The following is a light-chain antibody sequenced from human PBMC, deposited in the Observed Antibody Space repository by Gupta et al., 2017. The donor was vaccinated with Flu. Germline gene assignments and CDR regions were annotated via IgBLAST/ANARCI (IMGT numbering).Light chain of an antibody. CDR3: HVHCTWHA. CDR1: QRLSSTF. CDR2: GAS. J-gene: IGKJ3*01. Sequence: EIVLTQSPGTLSLSPGERATLSCRASQRLSSTFLAWYQQKRGQAPRLLIYGASSRATGIPDRFSGSGSETDFTLISSRREAEDFAVYYLHVHCTWHAFGPGTNVEIK. V-gene: IGKV3-20*01.